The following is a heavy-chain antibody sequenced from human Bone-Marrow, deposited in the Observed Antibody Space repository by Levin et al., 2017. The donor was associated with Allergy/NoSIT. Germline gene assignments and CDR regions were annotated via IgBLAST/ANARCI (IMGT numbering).Heavy chain of an antibody. CDR3: AKDSPSSGWPAFDH. V-gene: IGHV3-23*01. Sequence: GGSLRLSCAASGFTFRSYAMSWVRQAPGKGLEWVASVNNGNNPYYSNSVRGRFTVSRDNSQGILYLQMNRLRADDTAVYFCAKDSPSSGWPAFDHWGQGVMVAVSS. CDR1: GFTFRSYA. D-gene: IGHD6-19*01. J-gene: IGHJ4*02. CDR2: VNNGNNP.